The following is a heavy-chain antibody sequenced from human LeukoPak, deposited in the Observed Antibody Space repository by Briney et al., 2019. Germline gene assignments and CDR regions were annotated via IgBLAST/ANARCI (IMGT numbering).Heavy chain of an antibody. CDR3: VGSYFDPYYFDY. D-gene: IGHD3-9*01. V-gene: IGHV4-38-2*02. Sequence: SSETLSLTCTVSGYSINSGYYWGWIRQPPGKGLEWIGSIYHSGSTYSNPSLKSRVTISVDTSKNQFSLKLSSVTAADTAVYYCVGSYFDPYYFDYWGQGTLVTVSS. CDR2: IYHSGST. CDR1: GYSINSGYY. J-gene: IGHJ4*02.